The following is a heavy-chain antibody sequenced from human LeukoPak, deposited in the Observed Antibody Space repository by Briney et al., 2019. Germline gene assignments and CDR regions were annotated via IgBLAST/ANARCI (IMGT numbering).Heavy chain of an antibody. V-gene: IGHV3-7*03. Sequence: GGSLRLSCAASGFTFSNSWMTWVRQAPGKGLEWVASMNADGTNIYHADSVRGRFTISRDNAKNSLYLQMSSLRAEDTAVYYCARDPGYGAVDYWGQGTLVTVSS. J-gene: IGHJ4*02. CDR2: MNADGTNI. CDR1: GFTFSNSW. D-gene: IGHD5-18*01. CDR3: ARDPGYGAVDY.